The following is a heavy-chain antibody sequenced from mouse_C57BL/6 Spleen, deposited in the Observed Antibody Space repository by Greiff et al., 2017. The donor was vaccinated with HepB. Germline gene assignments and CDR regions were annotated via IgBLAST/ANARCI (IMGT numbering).Heavy chain of an antibody. CDR3: ARQGYYGSSLAY. CDR1: GFTFSSYT. V-gene: IGHV5-9*01. D-gene: IGHD1-1*01. J-gene: IGHJ3*01. Sequence: EVKLVESGGGLVKPGGSLKLSCAASGFTFSSYTMSWVRQTPEKRLEWVATISGGGGNTYYPDSVKGRFPISRDNAKNTLYLQMSRLRSEDTALYYCARQGYYGSSLAYWGQGTLVTVSA. CDR2: ISGGGGNT.